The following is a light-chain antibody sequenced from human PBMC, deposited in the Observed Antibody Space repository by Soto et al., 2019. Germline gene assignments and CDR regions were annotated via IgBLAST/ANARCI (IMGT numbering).Light chain of an antibody. CDR1: QSVSSNY. Sequence: EIVLTQSPGTLSLSAGERATLSCRASQSVSSNYLAWYQQKPGQAPRLLIYDSSSRATGVPDRFSGSRSATDYSLTIGSLEPADFAVYYCQQYGSSPHTFGQGTKVDIK. V-gene: IGKV3-20*01. CDR3: QQYGSSPHT. CDR2: DSS. J-gene: IGKJ2*01.